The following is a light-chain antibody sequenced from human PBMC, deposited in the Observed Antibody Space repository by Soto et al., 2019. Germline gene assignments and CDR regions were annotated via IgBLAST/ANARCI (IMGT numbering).Light chain of an antibody. CDR2: GAS. V-gene: IGKV3-20*01. J-gene: IGKJ1*01. CDR3: QDYGSPKWT. CDR1: QSVSSSY. Sequence: ELVLTQSPGPLSLSPGARATLSCRASQSVSSSYLAWYQQKPAQAPRLLIYGASTRATGIPDRFSGSGSGTDFTLTIGRLEPEDFAVYYCQDYGSPKWTFGQGTKVEIK.